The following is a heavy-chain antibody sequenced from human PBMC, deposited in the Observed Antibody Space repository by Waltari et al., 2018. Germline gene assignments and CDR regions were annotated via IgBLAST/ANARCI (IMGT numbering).Heavy chain of an antibody. CDR2: IYHSGST. J-gene: IGHJ3*02. CDR3: AKEGLDDTFDI. V-gene: IGHV4-38-2*02. Sequence: QVQLQESGPGLVKPSETLSLTCTVSQYSISSGYYWGWIRQTPGKGLEWIGNIYHSGSTNYSPSLKSRVTISLDTSKNQFSLKVNSATAADTAVYYCAKEGLDDTFDIWGQGTMVTVSS. CDR1: QYSISSGYY. D-gene: IGHD1-1*01.